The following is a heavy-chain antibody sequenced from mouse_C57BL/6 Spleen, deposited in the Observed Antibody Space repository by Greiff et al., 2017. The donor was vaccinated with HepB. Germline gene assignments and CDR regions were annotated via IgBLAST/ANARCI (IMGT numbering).Heavy chain of an antibody. CDR2: IYPSDSET. J-gene: IGHJ3*01. Sequence: QVQLQQPGAELVRPGSSVKLSCKASGYTFTSYWMDWVKQRPGQGLEWIGNIYPSDSETHYNQKFKDKATLTVDKSSSTAYMQLSSLTSEDSAVYYCARVGLRLGFAYWGQGTLVTVSA. CDR3: ARVGLRLGFAY. V-gene: IGHV1-61*01. D-gene: IGHD2-4*01. CDR1: GYTFTSYW.